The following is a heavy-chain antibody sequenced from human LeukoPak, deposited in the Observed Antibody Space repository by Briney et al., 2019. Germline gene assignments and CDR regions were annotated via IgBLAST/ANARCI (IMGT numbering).Heavy chain of an antibody. J-gene: IGHJ4*02. CDR3: ARGGTIFGAVMPDLFDY. CDR2: IIPIFGTA. D-gene: IGHD3-3*01. Sequence: VASVKVSCKASGGTFSSYAISWARQAPGQGLEWMGGIIPIFGTANYAQKFQGRVTITADESTSTAYMELSSLRSEDAAVYYCARGGTIFGAVMPDLFDYWGQGTLVTVSS. V-gene: IGHV1-69*13. CDR1: GGTFSSYA.